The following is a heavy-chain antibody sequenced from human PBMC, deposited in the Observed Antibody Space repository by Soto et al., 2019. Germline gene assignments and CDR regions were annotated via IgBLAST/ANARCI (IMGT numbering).Heavy chain of an antibody. D-gene: IGHD6-19*01. V-gene: IGHV3-30*18. Sequence: GGSLRVSCAASGFTFSDYAMHWVRQAPGKGLEWVAVVSHDGRNTHYADSVKGRFTISRDSSKNTVSLEMTSLRAEDAAVYYCAKGGRQWLVTSDFNYWGQGALVTVSS. CDR3: AKGGRQWLVTSDFNY. CDR1: GFTFSDYA. J-gene: IGHJ4*02. CDR2: VSHDGRNT.